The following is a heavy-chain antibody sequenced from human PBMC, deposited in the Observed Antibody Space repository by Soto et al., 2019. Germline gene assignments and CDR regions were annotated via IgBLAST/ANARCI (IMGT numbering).Heavy chain of an antibody. Sequence: QVQLVQSGAEVKKPGSSVKVSCKASGGTFSSYTISWVRQAPGQGLEWMGRIIPILGIANYAQKFQGRVTITADKSTSTAYRELSSLRSEDTAVYYCASGYYYDSSGAFDYWGQGTLVTVSS. CDR3: ASGYYYDSSGAFDY. CDR2: IIPILGIA. J-gene: IGHJ4*02. CDR1: GGTFSSYT. D-gene: IGHD3-22*01. V-gene: IGHV1-69*02.